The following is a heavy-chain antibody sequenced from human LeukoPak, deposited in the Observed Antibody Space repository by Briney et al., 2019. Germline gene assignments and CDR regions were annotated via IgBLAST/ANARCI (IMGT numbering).Heavy chain of an antibody. J-gene: IGHJ4*02. CDR2: INPSGGST. CDR1: GYTFSSYY. CDR3: ARQSVRPGASPLFDY. V-gene: IGHV1-46*01. Sequence: ASVKVSCKASGYTFSSYYMHWVRQAPGQGLEWMGIINPSGGSTTYAQKSQGRVTVTSDTSTSTGYMELSSLRSEDTAVYYCARQSVRPGASPLFDYWGQGTLVTVSS. D-gene: IGHD1-14*01.